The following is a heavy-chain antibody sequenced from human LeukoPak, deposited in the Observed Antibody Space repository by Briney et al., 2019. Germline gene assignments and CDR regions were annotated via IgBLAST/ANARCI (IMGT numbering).Heavy chain of an antibody. CDR2: IYSGGST. CDR3: ARDPIVVVTGDAFDI. Sequence: GGSLRLSCAASGFTVSSNYMSWVRQAPGKGLEWVSVIYSGGSTYYADSVKGRFTISRDNSKNTLYLQMNSLRAEDTAVYYCARDPIVVVTGDAFDIWGQGTMVTVSS. V-gene: IGHV3-53*01. J-gene: IGHJ3*02. D-gene: IGHD2-21*02. CDR1: GFTVSSNY.